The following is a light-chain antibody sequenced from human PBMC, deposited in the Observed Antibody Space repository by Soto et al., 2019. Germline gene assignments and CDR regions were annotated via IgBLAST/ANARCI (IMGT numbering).Light chain of an antibody. V-gene: IGKV1-17*01. CDR2: DXS. CDR1: TGIRHD. CDR3: LQHESYPWT. Sequence: DIQMTQSPSSLSASLGDRVTEPXRASTGIRHDFGWYQHEQGXAPKXXXDDXSSLQRGGPSRLSGSGSGTEFTLTISSLQPEDFANYFFLQHESYPWTFGQGTKVDIK. J-gene: IGKJ1*01.